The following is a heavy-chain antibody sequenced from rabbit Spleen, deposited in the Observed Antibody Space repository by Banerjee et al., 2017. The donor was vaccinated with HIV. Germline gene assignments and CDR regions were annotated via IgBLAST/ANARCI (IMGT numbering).Heavy chain of an antibody. CDR3: ARDGAGAYSKDL. Sequence: HLKESGGGPVQPGGSLKLSCTASGFTLSSYYMNWVRQAPGKGLEWIGYIDPVFGITYYANWVNGRFSISRENAQNTVFLQMTSLTAADTATYFCARDGAGAYSKDLWGPGTLVTVS. J-gene: IGHJ4*01. V-gene: IGHV1S7*01. CDR1: GFTLSSYY. D-gene: IGHD7-1*01. CDR2: IDPVFGIT.